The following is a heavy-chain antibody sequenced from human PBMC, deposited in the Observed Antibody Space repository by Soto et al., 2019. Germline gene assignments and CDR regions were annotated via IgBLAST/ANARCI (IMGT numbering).Heavy chain of an antibody. J-gene: IGHJ6*02. Sequence: QVQLQESGPGLVKPSGTLSLTCAVSGGSISSSNWWSWVRQPPGKGLEWIGEIYHSGSTNYNPSLRGRVPISVDKSKNQFSLKLSSVTAADTAVYYCARVRGSYYYAMAVWGQGTTVTVSS. CDR1: GGSISSSNW. D-gene: IGHD3-10*01. V-gene: IGHV4-4*02. CDR2: IYHSGST. CDR3: ARVRGSYYYAMAV.